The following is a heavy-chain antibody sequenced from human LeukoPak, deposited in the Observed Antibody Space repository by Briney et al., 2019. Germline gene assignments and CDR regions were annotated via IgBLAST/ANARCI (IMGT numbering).Heavy chain of an antibody. CDR3: AVLLWFGELSGYFDY. Sequence: ASMKVSCKASGYTFTSYGISWVRQAPGQGLEWMGWISAYNGNTNYAQKLQGRVTMTTDTSTSTAYMELRSLRSDDTAVYYCAVLLWFGELSGYFDYWGQGTLVTVSS. CDR2: ISAYNGNT. V-gene: IGHV1-18*01. J-gene: IGHJ4*02. CDR1: GYTFTSYG. D-gene: IGHD3-10*01.